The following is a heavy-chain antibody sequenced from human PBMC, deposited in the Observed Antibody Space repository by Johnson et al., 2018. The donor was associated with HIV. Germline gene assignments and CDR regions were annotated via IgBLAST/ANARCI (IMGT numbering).Heavy chain of an antibody. CDR1: GFTFSSYG. Sequence: QVQLVESGGGVVQPGRSLRLSCAASGFTFSSYGMHWVRQAPGKGLEWVSVIYSGGSTYYADSVKGRFTITRDNAENTLYLQMNSLRAEDTAVYYCARPVTGTNIFDMWGQGTMVTVSS. V-gene: IGHV3-NL1*01. CDR3: ARPVTGTNIFDM. D-gene: IGHD1-7*01. J-gene: IGHJ3*02. CDR2: IYSGGST.